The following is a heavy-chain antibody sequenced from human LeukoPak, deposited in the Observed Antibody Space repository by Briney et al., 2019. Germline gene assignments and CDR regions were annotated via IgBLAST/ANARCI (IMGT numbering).Heavy chain of an antibody. CDR2: ISWNSGSI. CDR1: GFTFDDYA. V-gene: IGHV3-9*01. D-gene: IGHD6-13*01. CDR3: AKDFLPHGAAAYYFDY. Sequence: GGSLRLSCAASGFTFDDYAMHWVRQAPGKGLEWVSGISWNSGSIGYADSVKGRFTNSRDNAKNSLYLQMNSLRAEDTALYYCAKDFLPHGAAAYYFDYWGQGTLVTVSS. J-gene: IGHJ4*02.